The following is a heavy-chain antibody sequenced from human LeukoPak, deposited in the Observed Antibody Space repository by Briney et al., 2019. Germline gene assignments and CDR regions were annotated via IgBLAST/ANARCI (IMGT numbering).Heavy chain of an antibody. D-gene: IGHD2-2*01. CDR3: ARGGYCSRTSCYGGGFDP. V-gene: IGHV4-34*01. CDR2: INHSGST. Sequence: SSETLSLTCAVYGGSFSGYYWSWIRQPPGKGLEWIGEINHSGSTNYNPSLKSRVAISVDTSKNQFSLKLSSVSVADTAVYYCARGGYCSRTSCYGGGFDPWGQGTLVTVSS. CDR1: GGSFSGYY. J-gene: IGHJ5*02.